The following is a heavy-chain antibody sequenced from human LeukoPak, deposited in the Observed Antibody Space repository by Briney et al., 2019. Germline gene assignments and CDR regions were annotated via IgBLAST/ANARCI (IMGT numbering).Heavy chain of an antibody. CDR2: TYYSGST. J-gene: IGHJ4*02. CDR1: GGSMSPYH. Sequence: SETLSLTCTVSGGSMSPYHWGWIRQPPGKGLEWTGYTYYSGSTNYNPSLKSRVTISVDTSKNQFSLKLSSVTAADTAIYYCARAVSGRFDYWGQGTLVTVSS. V-gene: IGHV4-59*08. D-gene: IGHD6-19*01. CDR3: ARAVSGRFDY.